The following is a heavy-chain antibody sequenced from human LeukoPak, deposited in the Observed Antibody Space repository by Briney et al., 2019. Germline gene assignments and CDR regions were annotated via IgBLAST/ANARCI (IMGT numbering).Heavy chain of an antibody. V-gene: IGHV3-21*01. Sequence: GGSLRLPCAASGFTFSSYSMNWVRQAPGKGLEWVSSISSSSSYIYYADSVKGRFTISRDNAKNSLYLQMNSLRAEDTAVYYCAILELANFDYWGQGTLVTVSS. D-gene: IGHD1-7*01. J-gene: IGHJ4*02. CDR3: AILELANFDY. CDR2: ISSSSSYI. CDR1: GFTFSSYS.